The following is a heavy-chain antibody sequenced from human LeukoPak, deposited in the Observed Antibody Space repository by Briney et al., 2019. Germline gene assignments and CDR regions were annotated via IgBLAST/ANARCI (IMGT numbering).Heavy chain of an antibody. J-gene: IGHJ3*02. V-gene: IGHV3-64*01. CDR2: ISSNGGST. D-gene: IGHD3-16*02. CDR1: GFTFSSYA. Sequence: GGSLRLSCAASGFTFSSYAMHWVRQAPGKGLEYVSAISSNGGSTYYANSVKGRFTISRDNSKNTLYLQMGSLRAEDMAAYYCARGDYVWGSYRYGAFDIWGQGTMVTVSS. CDR3: ARGDYVWGSYRYGAFDI.